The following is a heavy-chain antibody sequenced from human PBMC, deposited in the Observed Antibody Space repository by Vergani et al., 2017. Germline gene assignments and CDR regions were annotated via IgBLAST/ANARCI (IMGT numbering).Heavy chain of an antibody. D-gene: IGHD6-19*01. Sequence: QVQLVESGGGVVQPGRSLRLSCAASGFTFSSYAMHWVRQAPGKGLEWVAVISYDGSNKYYADSVKGRFTISRDNSKNTLYLQMNSLRAEDTAVYYCARDSSGWYRYFDYWGQGTLVTVSS. CDR1: GFTFSSYA. V-gene: IGHV3-30-3*01. J-gene: IGHJ4*02. CDR2: ISYDGSNK. CDR3: ARDSSGWYRYFDY.